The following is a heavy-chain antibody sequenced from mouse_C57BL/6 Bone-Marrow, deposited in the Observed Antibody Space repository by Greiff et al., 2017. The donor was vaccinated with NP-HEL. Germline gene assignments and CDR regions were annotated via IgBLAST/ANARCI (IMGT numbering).Heavy chain of an antibody. CDR3: ARTYVYYYAMDY. CDR2: ILPSIGRT. J-gene: IGHJ4*01. D-gene: IGHD5-1*01. V-gene: IGHV15-2*01. CDR1: DSEVFPIAY. Sequence: VQLQQSGSELRSPGSSVKLSCKDFDSEVFPIAYMSWVRQKPGHGFEWIGGILPSIGRTIYGEKFEDKATLDADTLSNTAYLELNSLTSEDSAIYYCARTYVYYYAMDYWGQGTSVTVSS.